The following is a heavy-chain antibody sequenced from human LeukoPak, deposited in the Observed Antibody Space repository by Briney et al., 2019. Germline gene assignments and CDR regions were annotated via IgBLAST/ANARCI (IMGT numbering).Heavy chain of an antibody. J-gene: IGHJ6*03. Sequence: ASVKVSCKASGYTFTRYYMHWVRQAPGQGLEWMGIINPSGGSTSYAQKFQGRVTMTRDMSTSTVYMELSSLRSEDTAVYYCARESRLILTGYSAYYYYMDVWGKGTTVTVSS. V-gene: IGHV1-46*01. CDR2: INPSGGST. D-gene: IGHD3-9*01. CDR3: ARESRLILTGYSAYYYYMDV. CDR1: GYTFTRYY.